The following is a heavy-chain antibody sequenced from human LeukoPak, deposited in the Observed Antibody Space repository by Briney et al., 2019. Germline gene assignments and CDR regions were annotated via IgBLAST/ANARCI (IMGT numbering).Heavy chain of an antibody. V-gene: IGHV3-23*01. CDR3: PSPITMVRGNLGGYDI. CDR2: ISSTGGTT. J-gene: IGHJ3*02. CDR1: GITFSRYG. D-gene: IGHD3-10*01. Sequence: PGLSLRLSCGASGITFSRYGMSGVRQAPGQGLEWVSRISSTGGTTSSPDSVKSRFTISRDNSKNTLSLPMNSLRAEDTAIYYCPSPITMVRGNLGGYDIWGQGTMVTVSS.